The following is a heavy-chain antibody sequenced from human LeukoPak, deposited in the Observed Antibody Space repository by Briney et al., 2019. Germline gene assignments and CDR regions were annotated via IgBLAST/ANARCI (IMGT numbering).Heavy chain of an antibody. CDR3: AKATGTLAN. CDR2: INSDGSST. CDR1: GFTFSSYW. D-gene: IGHD1-1*01. Sequence: GGSLRLSCAASGFTFSSYWMHWVRQAPGKGLVWVSRINSDGSSTSYADSVKGRFTISRDNSKNTLYLQMDSLTAEDTAIYYCAKATGTLANWGQATLVTVSS. J-gene: IGHJ4*02. V-gene: IGHV3-74*01.